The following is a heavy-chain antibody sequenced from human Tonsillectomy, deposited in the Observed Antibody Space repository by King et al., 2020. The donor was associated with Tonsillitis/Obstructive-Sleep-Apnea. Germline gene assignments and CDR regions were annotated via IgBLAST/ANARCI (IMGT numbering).Heavy chain of an antibody. D-gene: IGHD1-26*01. CDR3: GRDDSESYGDGAFDI. J-gene: IGHJ3*02. CDR1: GFTFSNYG. CDR2: IWFNGSNK. V-gene: IGHV3-33*01. Sequence: VQLVESGGGVVQPGRSLRLSCAASGFTFSNYGMHWVRQAPGKGLEWVAIIWFNGSNKYYADSVKGRFTISRDNSKSTLYLQMSSLRAEDTAVYYCGRDDSESYGDGAFDIWGQGTMVTISS.